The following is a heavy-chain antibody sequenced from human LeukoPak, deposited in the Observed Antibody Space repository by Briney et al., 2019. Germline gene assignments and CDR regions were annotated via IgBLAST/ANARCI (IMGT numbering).Heavy chain of an antibody. J-gene: IGHJ4*02. Sequence: GGSLRLSCVVSGFTLSSYAMSWVRQAPGKGLEWVAATNSSDSGKYHADSVRGRFTISRDNSKNTVYLQMNTLRAEDTAVYFCAKSPVSSCRGSFCYPFDYWGQGNLVTVSS. V-gene: IGHV3-23*01. D-gene: IGHD2-15*01. CDR2: TNSSDSGK. CDR3: AKSPVSSCRGSFCYPFDY. CDR1: GFTLSSYA.